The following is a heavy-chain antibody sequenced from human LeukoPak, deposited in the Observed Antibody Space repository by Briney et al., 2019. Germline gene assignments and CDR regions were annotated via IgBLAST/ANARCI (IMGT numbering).Heavy chain of an antibody. D-gene: IGHD5-12*01. Sequence: EASVKVSCTASGYTFTSYGISWVRQAPGQGLEWMGGISAYNGNTNYAQKLQGRVTMTTGTSTSTAYMELRSLRSDDTAVYYCARDSGYENYYYYGMDVWGQGTTVTVSS. CDR1: GYTFTSYG. V-gene: IGHV1-18*01. CDR2: ISAYNGNT. J-gene: IGHJ6*02. CDR3: ARDSGYENYYYYGMDV.